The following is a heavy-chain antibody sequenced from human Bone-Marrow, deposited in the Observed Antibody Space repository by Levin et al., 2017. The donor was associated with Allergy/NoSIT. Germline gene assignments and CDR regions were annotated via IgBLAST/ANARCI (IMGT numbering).Heavy chain of an antibody. CDR2: IKQDGSEK. Sequence: GGSLRLSCAASGFSFSKYWMNWVRQAPGKGLEWVANIKQDGSEKYYVGSVKGRFTISRDNAENSLYLHMNSLRAEDTAVYYCARDGRDCSGSNCDSYFDHWGQGTLVTVSS. V-gene: IGHV3-7*01. CDR1: GFSFSKYW. D-gene: IGHD2-15*01. CDR3: ARDGRDCSGSNCDSYFDH. J-gene: IGHJ4*02.